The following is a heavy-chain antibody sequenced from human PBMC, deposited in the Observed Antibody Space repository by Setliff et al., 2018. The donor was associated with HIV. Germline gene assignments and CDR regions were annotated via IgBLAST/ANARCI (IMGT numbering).Heavy chain of an antibody. Sequence: GGSLRLSCAASGFTFRNYEFNWVRQAPGRGLEWVSSISIGSGGAIDYADSVQGRFTISRDNSKNSLYLQMNSLRVEDTAVYYCARDYLYYNLYNGSPVYGMDVWGQGTTVTVSS. CDR1: GFTFRNYE. J-gene: IGHJ6*02. CDR2: ISIGSGGAI. CDR3: ARDYLYYNLYNGSPVYGMDV. V-gene: IGHV3-48*03. D-gene: IGHD3-3*01.